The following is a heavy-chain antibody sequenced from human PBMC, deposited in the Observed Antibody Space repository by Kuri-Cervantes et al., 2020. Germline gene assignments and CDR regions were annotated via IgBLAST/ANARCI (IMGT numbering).Heavy chain of an antibody. CDR1: GYTFTGYY. J-gene: IGHJ6*02. Sequence: ASVQMSCKASGYTFTGYYMHWVRQDPGQGLEWMGWINPNSGGTNYAQKFQGRVTMTRDTSISTAYMELSRLRSDDTAVYYCEREGPSVGMDVWGQGTTVTVSS. CDR3: EREGPSVGMDV. V-gene: IGHV1-2*02. CDR2: INPNSGGT.